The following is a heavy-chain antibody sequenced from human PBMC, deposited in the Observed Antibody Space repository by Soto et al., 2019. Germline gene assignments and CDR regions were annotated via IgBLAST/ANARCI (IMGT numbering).Heavy chain of an antibody. V-gene: IGHV1-69*02. CDR1: GGTFSSYT. J-gene: IGHJ6*02. CDR2: IIPILGIA. CDR3: ARSRLPGNYYYYGMDV. D-gene: IGHD2-15*01. Sequence: QVQLVQSGAEVKKPGSSVKVSCKASGGTFSSYTISWVRQAPGQGLEWMGRIIPILGIANYAQKFQGRVTITADKSTSTAYMVLSSLRSEDTAVYYCARSRLPGNYYYYGMDVWGQGTTVTVSS.